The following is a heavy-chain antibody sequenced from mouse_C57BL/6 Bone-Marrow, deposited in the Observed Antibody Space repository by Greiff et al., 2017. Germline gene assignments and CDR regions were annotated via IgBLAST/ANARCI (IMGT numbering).Heavy chain of an antibody. J-gene: IGHJ2*01. CDR2: FYPGSGSI. D-gene: IGHD2-4*01. Sequence: VQLQQSGAELVKPGASVKLSCKASGYIFTEYTIHWVKQRSGQGLEWIGWFYPGSGSIKYNERFEAKATLTADKSSNTVYMELSRLTSEDSAVYFCARHERYYDYEGYFDYWGQGTTLTVSS. V-gene: IGHV1-62-2*01. CDR3: ARHERYYDYEGYFDY. CDR1: GYIFTEYT.